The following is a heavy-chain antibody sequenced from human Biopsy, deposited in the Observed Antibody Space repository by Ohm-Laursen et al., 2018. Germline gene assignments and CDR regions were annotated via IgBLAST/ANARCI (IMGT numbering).Heavy chain of an antibody. CDR2: INPSGSTT. Sequence: ASVKVSCKASGYSFTSYYMHWVRQAPGQGLEWMGMINPSGSTTSYPQIFQGRVTLTRDTSKSTVYMELSSLRSADTAVYFCARNTGWYGDLYYFDYWGQGTLVTVSS. CDR3: ARNTGWYGDLYYFDY. CDR1: GYSFTSYY. D-gene: IGHD6-19*01. J-gene: IGHJ4*02. V-gene: IGHV1-46*01.